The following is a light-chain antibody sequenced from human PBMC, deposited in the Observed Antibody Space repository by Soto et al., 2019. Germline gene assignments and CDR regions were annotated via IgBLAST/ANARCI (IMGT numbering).Light chain of an antibody. V-gene: IGLV2-14*01. CDR3: SSYTCSSTLVV. CDR1: SSDVGGYNY. Sequence: QSALTQPASVSGSPGQSITISCTGTSSDVGGYNYVSWYQQHPGKAPKLMIYDVSNRPSGVSNRFSGSKSGNTASLTISGLQAEDEADYYCSSYTCSSTLVVFGGGTKLTV. CDR2: DVS. J-gene: IGLJ2*01.